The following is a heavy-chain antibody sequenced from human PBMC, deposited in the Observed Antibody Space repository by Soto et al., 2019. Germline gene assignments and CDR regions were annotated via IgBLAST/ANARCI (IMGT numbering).Heavy chain of an antibody. V-gene: IGHV1-69*02. D-gene: IGHD2-21*01. CDR2: IIPIQGKA. Sequence: QVQLVQSGAELKKPGSSVKVSCEASGGSFIRYSFTWVRQAPGQGVEWMGRIIPIQGKANYALKFQGRVTITADRSTRTAYMELRSLRPEDTAVYYCAKSLLFVDHAYMDVWGKGTTVTVSS. CDR3: AKSLLFVDHAYMDV. CDR1: GGSFIRYS. J-gene: IGHJ6*03.